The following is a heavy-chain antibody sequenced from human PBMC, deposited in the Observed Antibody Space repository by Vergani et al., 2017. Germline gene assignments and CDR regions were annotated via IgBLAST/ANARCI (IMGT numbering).Heavy chain of an antibody. CDR1: NDSVSNTFYY. CDR2: IYYSGS. V-gene: IGHV4-39*01. CDR3: TRHWAVVAANNWFDP. Sequence: QVQLQESGPGLVKPSETLSLTCTVSNDSVSNTFYYWGWIRQTPGKGLGWIGSIYYSGSTMSVDTSKSQFSLKLSSVTAADTAVYYCTRHWAVVAANNWFDPWGQGTLVTVSS. D-gene: IGHD2-15*01. J-gene: IGHJ5*02.